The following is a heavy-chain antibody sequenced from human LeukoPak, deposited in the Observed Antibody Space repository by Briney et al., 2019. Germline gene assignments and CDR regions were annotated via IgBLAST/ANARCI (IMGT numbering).Heavy chain of an antibody. CDR2: ISSSSSTI. CDR1: GFTFSSYS. CDR3: ARDPSASFLYYFDY. Sequence: GGSLRLSCAASGFTFSSYSMNWVRQAPGKGLEWASYISSSSSTIYYADSVKGRFTISRDNAKNSLYLQMNSLRAEDTAVYYCARDPSASFLYYFDYWGQGTLVTVSS. J-gene: IGHJ4*02. V-gene: IGHV3-48*01. D-gene: IGHD2-15*01.